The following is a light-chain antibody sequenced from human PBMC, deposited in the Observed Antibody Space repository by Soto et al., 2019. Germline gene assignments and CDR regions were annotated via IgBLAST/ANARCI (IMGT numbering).Light chain of an antibody. CDR2: EVT. CDR1: SSDVGAYDY. V-gene: IGLV2-8*01. J-gene: IGLJ3*02. CDR3: SSYAGSNNFVV. Sequence: SALSQPPSASGSPGQSVTISCTGTSSDVGAYDYVSWYQQYPGKAPKLMIYEVTKRPSGVPDRFSGSKSGNTASLTVSGLQAEEEADYYCSSYAGSNNFVVFGGGTKLTVL.